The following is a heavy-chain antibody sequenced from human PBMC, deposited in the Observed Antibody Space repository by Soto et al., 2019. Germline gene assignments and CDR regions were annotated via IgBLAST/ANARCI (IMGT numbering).Heavy chain of an antibody. CDR1: GFTVSSNY. CDR2: IYSGGST. D-gene: IGHD4-17*01. CDR3: ARVGFSPTSDDYGDYPNWFDP. Sequence: GGSLRLSCAASGFTVSSNYMSWVRQAPGKGLEWVSVIYSGGSTYYADSVKGRFTISRHNSKNTLYLQMNSLRAEDTAVYYCARVGFSPTSDDYGDYPNWFDPWGQGTLVTVSS. V-gene: IGHV3-53*04. J-gene: IGHJ5*02.